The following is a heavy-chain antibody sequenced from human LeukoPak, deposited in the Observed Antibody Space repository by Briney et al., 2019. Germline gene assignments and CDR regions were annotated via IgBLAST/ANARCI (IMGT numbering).Heavy chain of an antibody. V-gene: IGHV3-23*01. CDR3: AKDRWGYYGSGSSYTDY. D-gene: IGHD3-10*01. CDR2: ISGSGGST. J-gene: IGHJ4*02. Sequence: PGGSLRLSCAASGFTFSSYAMSWVRQAPGKGLEWVSAISGSGGSTYYADSVKGRFTISRDNSKNTLYLQMNSLRAEDTAVYYCAKDRWGYYGSGSSYTDYWGQGTLVTVSS. CDR1: GFTFSSYA.